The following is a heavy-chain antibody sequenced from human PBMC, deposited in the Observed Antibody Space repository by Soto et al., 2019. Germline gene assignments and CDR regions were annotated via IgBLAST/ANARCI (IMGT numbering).Heavy chain of an antibody. V-gene: IGHV3-64*01. J-gene: IGHJ4*02. CDR3: VRRVSGNYDY. CDR2: ISSNGGTT. Sequence: EVQLAESGGGMVQPGGSLRLSCVASGFTFSSYDMHWVRQAPGKGLEYVSSISSNGGTTYYGNSVKGRFTISRDNSKNTLYLQRGSLRAEDMAVYYCVRRVSGNYDYWGRGPLVTVSS. D-gene: IGHD1-7*01. CDR1: GFTFSSYD.